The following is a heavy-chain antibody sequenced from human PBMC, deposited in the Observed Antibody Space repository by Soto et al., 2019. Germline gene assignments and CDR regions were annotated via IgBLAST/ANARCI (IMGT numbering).Heavy chain of an antibody. CDR1: GVSLSRSSFY. CDR2: IYYSGST. D-gene: IGHD2-2*01. Sequence: ASETLFLTCTVSGVSLSRSSFYWGGVRQPPGKGLEWIGSIYYSGSTYYNPSLKSRVTISVDTSKNQFSLKLSSVTAADTAVYYCARQGGVVPALSYGYWGQGTLVTVSS. J-gene: IGHJ4*02. CDR3: ARQGGVVPALSYGY. V-gene: IGHV4-39*01.